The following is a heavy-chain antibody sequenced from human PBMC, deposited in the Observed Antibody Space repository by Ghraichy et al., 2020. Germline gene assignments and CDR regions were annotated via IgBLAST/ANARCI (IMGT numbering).Heavy chain of an antibody. CDR1: GFTFSSYS. Sequence: GGSLRLSCVGSGFTFSSYSMNWVRQSPGKGLEWVSYITSSSRFISYADSVKGRFTISRDNAQNLLSLQMNRLTDEDTAVYFCARGSKVVRFYYYDGMDVWGQGTTVTVSS. V-gene: IGHV3-48*02. CDR3: ARGSKVVRFYYYDGMDV. J-gene: IGHJ6*02. D-gene: IGHD4-23*01. CDR2: ITSSSRFI.